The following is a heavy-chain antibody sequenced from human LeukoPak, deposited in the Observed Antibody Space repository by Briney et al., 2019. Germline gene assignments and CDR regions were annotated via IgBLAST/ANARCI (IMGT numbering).Heavy chain of an antibody. CDR1: GGSISTYY. CDR3: ARDGSARYYFDY. V-gene: IGHV4-59*01. Sequence: SETLSLTCTVSGGSISTYYWNWIRQPPAKGLEWIGYIYYSWSTNYNPSLKSRVTISVDTSKNQFSLKLSSVTAADTAMYYCARDGSARYYFDYWGQGTLVPVSS. J-gene: IGHJ4*02. CDR2: IYYSWST.